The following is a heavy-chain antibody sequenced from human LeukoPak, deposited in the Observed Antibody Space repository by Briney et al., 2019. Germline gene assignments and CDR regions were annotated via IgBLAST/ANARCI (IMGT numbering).Heavy chain of an antibody. CDR2: IIPIFGTA. Sequence: ASVKVSCKASGGIFSSYAISWVRQAPGQGLEWMGGIIPIFGTANYAQKFQGRVTITTDESTSTAYMELSSLRSEDTAVYYCIAAAGGYFDYWGQGTLVTVSS. D-gene: IGHD6-13*01. V-gene: IGHV1-69*05. J-gene: IGHJ4*02. CDR3: IAAAGGYFDY. CDR1: GGIFSSYA.